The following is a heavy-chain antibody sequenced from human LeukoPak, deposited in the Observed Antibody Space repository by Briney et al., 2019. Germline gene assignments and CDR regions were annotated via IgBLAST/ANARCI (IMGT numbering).Heavy chain of an antibody. CDR1: GFTFSSYS. Sequence: GGSLRLSCAASGFTFSSYSMNWVRQAPGKGLEWVSSISSSSSYIYYADSVKGRFTISRDNAKNSLYLQMNSLRAEDTAIYYCATDRRFCSSSSCFHYFDYWGQGILVTVSS. CDR3: ATDRRFCSSSSCFHYFDY. V-gene: IGHV3-21*01. CDR2: ISSSSSYI. J-gene: IGHJ4*02. D-gene: IGHD2-15*01.